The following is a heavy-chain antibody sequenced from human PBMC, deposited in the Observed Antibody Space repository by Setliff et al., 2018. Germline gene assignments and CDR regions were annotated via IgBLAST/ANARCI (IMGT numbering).Heavy chain of an antibody. J-gene: IGHJ6*03. V-gene: IGHV4-30-4*08. CDR1: GGSISSGDYY. CDR2: IYSSGST. CDR3: AREQWLDPPGYYYMDV. Sequence: TSETLSLTCTVSGGSISSGDYYWSWIRQPPGKGLEWIGYIYSSGSTYYNPSLKSRVSISVDTSKNQFSLKLNSVTAADMAVYYCAREQWLDPPGYYYMDVWAKGTTVTAP. D-gene: IGHD6-19*01.